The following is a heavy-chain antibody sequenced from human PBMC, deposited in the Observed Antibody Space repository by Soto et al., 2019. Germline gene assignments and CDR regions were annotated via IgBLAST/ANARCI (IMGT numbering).Heavy chain of an antibody. J-gene: IGHJ5*02. V-gene: IGHV4-39*01. CDR3: ARHQSHSSSYVDP. Sequence: SETLSLTCAVYGGSFSGQYWGWIRQPPGKGLEWIGSIYYSGSTYYNPSLKSRVTISVDTSKNQFSLKLSSVTAADTAVYYCARHQSHSSSYVDPWGQGTLVTVSS. CDR1: GGSFSGQY. CDR2: IYYSGST. D-gene: IGHD6-13*01.